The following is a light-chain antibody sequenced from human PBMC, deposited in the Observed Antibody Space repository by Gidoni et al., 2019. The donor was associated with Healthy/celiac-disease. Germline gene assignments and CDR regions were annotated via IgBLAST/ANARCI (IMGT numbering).Light chain of an antibody. J-gene: IGKJ4*01. Sequence: DIQMTQSPSSLSASVGDRVTITCQASQDISNYLNWYQQKPGKAPKLLIYEASNLETGVQSRFSGSGSGTDFTFTISSLQPEDIATYYCQQYDNLPLTFGGXTKVEIK. CDR1: QDISNY. CDR2: EAS. V-gene: IGKV1-33*01. CDR3: QQYDNLPLT.